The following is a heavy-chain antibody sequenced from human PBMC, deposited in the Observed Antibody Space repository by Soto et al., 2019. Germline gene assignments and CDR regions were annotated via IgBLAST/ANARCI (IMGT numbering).Heavy chain of an antibody. CDR3: ARQRITPAQYFFDY. V-gene: IGHV4-61*05. CDR1: GGSISYSSYY. Sequence: SETLSLTCSVSGGSISYSSYYWGWIRQPPGKALEWIGDIFNSGTTNYNPSLESRVTMSLDTSKNPFSLKLTSVTAADTAVYYCARQRITPAQYFFDYWGQGSLVTVSS. D-gene: IGHD2-2*01. J-gene: IGHJ4*02. CDR2: IFNSGTT.